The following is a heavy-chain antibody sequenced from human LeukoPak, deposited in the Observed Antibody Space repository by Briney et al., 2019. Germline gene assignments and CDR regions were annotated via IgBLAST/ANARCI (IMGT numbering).Heavy chain of an antibody. CDR3: ARDGDSSGYYYDAPYNWFDP. Sequence: ASVKVSCKASGYTFTGYYMHWVRQAPGQGLEWMGRINPNSGGTNYAQKFQGRVTMTRDTSISTAYMELSRLRSDDTAVYYCARDGDSSGYYYDAPYNWFDPWGQGTLVTVSS. D-gene: IGHD3-22*01. V-gene: IGHV1-2*06. CDR2: INPNSGGT. J-gene: IGHJ5*02. CDR1: GYTFTGYY.